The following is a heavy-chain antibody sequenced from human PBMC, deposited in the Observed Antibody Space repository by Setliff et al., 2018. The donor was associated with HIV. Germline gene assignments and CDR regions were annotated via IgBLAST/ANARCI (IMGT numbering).Heavy chain of an antibody. J-gene: IGHJ6*03. CDR3: ARCYYNFWSGYPLDYMDV. D-gene: IGHD3-3*01. V-gene: IGHV4-59*08. CDR2: IHYSGST. CDR1: GGSISSHY. Sequence: SETLSLTCTVSGGSISSHYWIWIRQPPGKGLEWIGYIHYSGSTNYNPSLKSRVTMSVGTSKNQFSLKLSSVTAADTAVYYCARCYYNFWSGYPLDYMDVWGKGTTVTVSS.